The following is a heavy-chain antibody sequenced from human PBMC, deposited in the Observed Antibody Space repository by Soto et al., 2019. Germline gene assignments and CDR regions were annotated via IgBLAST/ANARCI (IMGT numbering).Heavy chain of an antibody. J-gene: IGHJ4*02. CDR3: ARDSRSVDTAMVNLDY. Sequence: ASVKVSCKASGGTFSSYAISWVRQAPGQGLEWMGWISAYNGNTNYAQKLQGRVTMTTDTSTSTTYMELRSLRSDDTAVYYCARDSRSVDTAMVNLDYWGQGTLVTVSS. CDR1: GGTFSSYA. CDR2: ISAYNGNT. V-gene: IGHV1-18*01. D-gene: IGHD5-18*01.